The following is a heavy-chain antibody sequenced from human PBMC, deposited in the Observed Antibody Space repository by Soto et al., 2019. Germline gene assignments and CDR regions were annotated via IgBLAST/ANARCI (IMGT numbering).Heavy chain of an antibody. V-gene: IGHV3-23*01. D-gene: IGHD6-13*01. Sequence: EVQLLESGGGLVQPGGSLRLSCAASGFTFSSYAMSWVRQAPGKGLEWVSAISGRGDSTYYADFVKGRFTISRDNSKNTLILQMNSLRAEDTAVYYCARWREQQLSRGYYGMDVWGQGTTVTVSS. CDR1: GFTFSSYA. J-gene: IGHJ6*02. CDR3: ARWREQQLSRGYYGMDV. CDR2: ISGRGDST.